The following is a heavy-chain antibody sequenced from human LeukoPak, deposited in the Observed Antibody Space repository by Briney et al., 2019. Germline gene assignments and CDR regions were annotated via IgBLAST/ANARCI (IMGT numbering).Heavy chain of an antibody. D-gene: IGHD2-21*01. CDR3: AKCPTYLRGDWFDP. Sequence: GGSLRLSCAASGFTFSSYAMHWVRQAPGMGLEWVAVIAYDGGSRYYADSVKGRFTISRDNSKNTLYLQMNSLRAEDTAVYYCAKCPTYLRGDWFDPWGQGTLVTVSS. CDR2: IAYDGGSR. V-gene: IGHV3-30-3*02. J-gene: IGHJ5*02. CDR1: GFTFSSYA.